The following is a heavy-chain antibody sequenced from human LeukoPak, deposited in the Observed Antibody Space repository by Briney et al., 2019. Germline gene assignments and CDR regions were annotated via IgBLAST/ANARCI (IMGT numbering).Heavy chain of an antibody. CDR2: INPSGGST. V-gene: IGHV1-46*01. J-gene: IGHJ5*02. D-gene: IGHD1-26*01. CDR1: GYTFTSYY. CDR3: ARDGGSYYENDNWFGP. Sequence: EASVKVSCKASGYTFTSYYMHWVRQAPGQGLEWMEIINPSGGSTSYAQKFQGRVTMTRDMSTSTVYMELSSLRSEDTAVYYCARDGGSYYENDNWFGPWGQGTLVTVSS.